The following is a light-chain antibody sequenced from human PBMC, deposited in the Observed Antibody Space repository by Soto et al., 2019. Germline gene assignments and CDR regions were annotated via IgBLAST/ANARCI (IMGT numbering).Light chain of an antibody. Sequence: SALTQPRSVSGSPGQSVTISCTGTSSDVGRFEYVSWYRQHPGEAPKVVVYDITKRPSGVPDRFSGSKSGNTASLTISGLQAEDEADYYCCSYAGIYSYVFGTGTKVTVL. CDR3: CSYAGIYSYV. V-gene: IGLV2-11*01. CDR2: DIT. J-gene: IGLJ1*01. CDR1: SSDVGRFEY.